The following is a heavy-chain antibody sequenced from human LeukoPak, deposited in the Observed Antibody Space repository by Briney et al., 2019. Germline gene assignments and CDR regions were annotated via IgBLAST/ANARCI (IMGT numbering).Heavy chain of an antibody. CDR1: GYTFTSYD. CDR3: ARENRYGGNEPFDY. CDR2: MNPNSGNT. V-gene: IGHV1-8*01. D-gene: IGHD4-23*01. J-gene: IGHJ4*02. Sequence: ASVKVSCKASGYTFTSYDINWVRQAPGQGLEWMGWMNPNSGNTGYAQKFQGRVTMTRNTSISTAYMELSSLRSEDTAVYYCARENRYGGNEPFDYWGQGTLVTVSS.